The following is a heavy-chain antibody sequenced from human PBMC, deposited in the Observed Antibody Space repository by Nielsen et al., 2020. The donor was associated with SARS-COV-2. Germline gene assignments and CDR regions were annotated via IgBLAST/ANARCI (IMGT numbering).Heavy chain of an antibody. CDR3: ARGGYCTNGVCTYNWFDP. J-gene: IGHJ5*02. CDR1: GGSISSGGYY. Sequence: LRLSCTVSGGSISSGGYYWSWIRQHPGKGLEWIGYIYYSGSTYYNPSLKSRVTISVDTSKNQFSLKLSSVTAADTAVYYCARGGYCTNGVCTYNWFDPWGQGTLVTVSS. V-gene: IGHV4-31*03. D-gene: IGHD2-8*01. CDR2: IYYSGST.